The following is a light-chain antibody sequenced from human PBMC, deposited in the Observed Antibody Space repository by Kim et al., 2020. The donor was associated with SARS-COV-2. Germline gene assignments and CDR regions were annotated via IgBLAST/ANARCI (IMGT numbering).Light chain of an antibody. CDR2: DNN. Sequence: QSVLTQPPSVSAAPGQKVTISCSGSSSNIGNNYVSWYQQLPGTAPKLLIYDNNKRPSGIPDRFSGPKSGTSATLGITGLQTGDEADYYCGTWDSSLRRYVFGTGTKVTVL. CDR1: SSNIGNNY. V-gene: IGLV1-51*01. J-gene: IGLJ1*01. CDR3: GTWDSSLRRYV.